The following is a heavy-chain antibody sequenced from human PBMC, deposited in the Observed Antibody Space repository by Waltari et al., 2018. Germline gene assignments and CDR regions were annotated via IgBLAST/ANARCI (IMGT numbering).Heavy chain of an antibody. CDR1: GASISTGYYY. CDR2: IYYSGST. CDR3: VRQAPEYDILNGPPKVPIDY. J-gene: IGHJ4*02. D-gene: IGHD3-9*01. Sequence: QVQLQESGPGLVKPSQTLSLTCTVSGASISTGYYYWSWIRQYPGKGLDWIGYIYYSGSTYYHLSLKSRVTISRDTSKNQFSLKMTSVTAADTAIYYCVRQAPEYDILNGPPKVPIDYWGQGTLVTVSS. V-gene: IGHV4-31*03.